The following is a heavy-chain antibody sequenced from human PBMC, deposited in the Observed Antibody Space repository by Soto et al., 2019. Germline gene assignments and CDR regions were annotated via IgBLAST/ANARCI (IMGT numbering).Heavy chain of an antibody. D-gene: IGHD2-2*01. J-gene: IGHJ5*02. CDR2: INHYGST. Sequence: QVQLQQWGAGLLKPSETLSLTCAVYGGSFSSYYCSWIRQPPGKGLVWIGQINHYGSTDYNPSLKSRVTISVDTSMSHLSLSLSSVTAADTAMYYCATHCISPSCYYTFEPWGQGNLVTVSS. V-gene: IGHV4-34*01. CDR3: ATHCISPSCYYTFEP. CDR1: GGSFSSYY.